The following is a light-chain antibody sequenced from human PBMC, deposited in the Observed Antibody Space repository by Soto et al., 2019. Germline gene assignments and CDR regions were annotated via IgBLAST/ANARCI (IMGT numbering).Light chain of an antibody. CDR1: QSVSSNY. CDR3: QQYGSWPRT. CDR2: GAS. Sequence: ELVLTQSPGTLSLSPGERATLSCRASQSVSSNYLAWYQQKPGQAPRLLIYGASSRATGIPDRFSGSGSGTDFTLTISRLEPEDFAVYYCQQYGSWPRTFGQVTKVEFK. J-gene: IGKJ1*01. V-gene: IGKV3-20*01.